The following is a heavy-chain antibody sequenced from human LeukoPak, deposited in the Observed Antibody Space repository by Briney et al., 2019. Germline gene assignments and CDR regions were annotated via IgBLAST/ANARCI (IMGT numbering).Heavy chain of an antibody. CDR2: ISGSGGST. CDR3: AKDVYGDYGDLDY. D-gene: IGHD4-17*01. J-gene: IGHJ4*02. Sequence: PGGSLRLSCAASGFTFSDYTMNWVRQAPGKGLEWVSAISGSGGSTYYADSVKGRFTISRDNSKNTLYLQMNSLRAEDTAVYYCAKDVYGDYGDLDYWGQGTLVTVSS. V-gene: IGHV3-23*01. CDR1: GFTFSDYT.